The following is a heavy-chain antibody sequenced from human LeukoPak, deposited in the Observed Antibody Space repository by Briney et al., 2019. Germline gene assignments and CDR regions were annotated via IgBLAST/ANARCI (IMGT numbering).Heavy chain of an antibody. V-gene: IGHV3-23*01. Sequence: GGSLRLSCAASEFTFSSYAMSWVRQAPGKGLEWVSAISGSGGSTYYADSVQGRFTISRDYSKNTLYLQMNSLRAEDTAVYYCAKDRHGDYGYYYYYYTMDVWGQGTTVIVSS. CDR3: AKDRHGDYGYYYYYYTMDV. D-gene: IGHD4-17*01. CDR2: ISGSGGST. CDR1: EFTFSSYA. J-gene: IGHJ6*02.